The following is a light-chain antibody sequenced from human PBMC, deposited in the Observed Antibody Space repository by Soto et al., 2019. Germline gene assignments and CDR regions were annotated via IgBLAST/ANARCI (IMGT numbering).Light chain of an antibody. CDR2: EVS. V-gene: IGLV2-14*01. Sequence: QSALTQPPSVSGSPGQSITISCTGTSSDVGYYNYVSWYQHHPGKAPKLMIYEVSNRPSGVFNRFSGSKSGNTASLTISGLQAEDEADYYCSSYTSSATLVLFGGGTKVTVL. J-gene: IGLJ2*01. CDR1: SSDVGYYNY. CDR3: SSYTSSATLVL.